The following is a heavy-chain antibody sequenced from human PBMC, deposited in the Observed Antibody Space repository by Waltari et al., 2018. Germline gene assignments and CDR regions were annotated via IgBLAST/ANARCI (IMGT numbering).Heavy chain of an antibody. Sequence: QVQLVQSGAEVKKPGASVKVSCKASGYTFTSYDITWVRQATGQGLEWMGWMNPNSGNTGYAQKFQGRVTITRNTSISTAYMELSSLRSEDTAVYYCARGPGGSSSWYSWFDPWGQGTLVTVSS. J-gene: IGHJ5*02. CDR3: ARGPGGSSSWYSWFDP. D-gene: IGHD6-13*01. V-gene: IGHV1-8*03. CDR1: GYTFTSYD. CDR2: MNPNSGNT.